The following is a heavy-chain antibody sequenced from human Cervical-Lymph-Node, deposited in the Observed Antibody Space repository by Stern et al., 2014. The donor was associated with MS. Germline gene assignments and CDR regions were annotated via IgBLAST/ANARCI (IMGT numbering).Heavy chain of an antibody. CDR1: GGSINNGDYY. CDR3: ARELSGMYGMDV. CDR2: IYYSGAT. Sequence: KESGPGLVKPSQTLSLTCTVSGGSINNGDYYWSWVRQHPGKGLEWLGYIYYSGATYYNPSLKGRLTISVDTSKRHFSLKLTSVTAADTAVYYCARELSGMYGMDVWGQGTTVTVSS. J-gene: IGHJ6*02. D-gene: IGHD1-1*01. V-gene: IGHV4-31*03.